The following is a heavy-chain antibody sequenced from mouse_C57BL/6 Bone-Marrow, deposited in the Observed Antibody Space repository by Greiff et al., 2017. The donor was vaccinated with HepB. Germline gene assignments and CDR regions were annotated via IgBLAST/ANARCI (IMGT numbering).Heavy chain of an antibody. CDR1: GFTFSDYG. J-gene: IGHJ4*01. V-gene: IGHV5-17*01. Sequence: DVKLQESGGGLVKPGGSLKLSCAASGFTFSDYGMHWVRQAPEKGLEWVAYISSGSSTIYYADTVKGRFTISRDNAKNTLFLQMTSLRSEDTAMYYCARDYDGYSYAMDYWGQGTSVTVSS. CDR2: ISSGSSTI. CDR3: ARDYDGYSYAMDY. D-gene: IGHD2-3*01.